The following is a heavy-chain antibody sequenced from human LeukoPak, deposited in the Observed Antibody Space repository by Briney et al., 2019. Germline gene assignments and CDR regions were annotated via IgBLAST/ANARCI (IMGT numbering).Heavy chain of an antibody. J-gene: IGHJ4*02. V-gene: IGHV4-39*01. Sequence: SETLSLTCTVSGXSISSSSYYWGWIRQPPGKGLEWLGCIYYSGSTYYNPSLKSGVTIPVETSKNQFSLKLSSVTAAYTAVYYGARHRGDYYGSGSYFDCWSQGTLVTVSS. D-gene: IGHD3-10*01. CDR1: GXSISSSSYY. CDR2: IYYSGST. CDR3: ARHRGDYYGSGSYFDC.